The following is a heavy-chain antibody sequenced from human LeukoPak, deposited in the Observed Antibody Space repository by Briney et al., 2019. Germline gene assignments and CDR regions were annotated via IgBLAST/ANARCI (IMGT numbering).Heavy chain of an antibody. CDR2: IYYSGST. CDR1: GGSISSGGYY. Sequence: PSQTLSLTCAVSGGSISSGGYYWSWLPQHPGKGLEWIGYIYYSGSTYYNPSLNSRVTISVDTSKTQFSLKLSSVTAADTAVYYCARDRIDYCSGGSCYPKRNYYYYYGMDVWGQGTTVTVSS. V-gene: IGHV4-31*11. CDR3: ARDRIDYCSGGSCYPKRNYYYYYGMDV. D-gene: IGHD2-15*01. J-gene: IGHJ6*02.